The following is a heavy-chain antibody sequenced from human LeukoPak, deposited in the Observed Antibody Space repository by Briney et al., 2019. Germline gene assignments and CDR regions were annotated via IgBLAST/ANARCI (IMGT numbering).Heavy chain of an antibody. Sequence: GASVKVSCKASGGTFSSYAISWVRQAPGQGLEWMGWINTNTGNPTYAQGFTGRFVFSLDTSVSTAYLQISSLKAEDTAVYSCAREGGGAAAGKKIDYWGQGTLVTVSS. D-gene: IGHD6-13*01. CDR1: GGTFSSYA. J-gene: IGHJ4*02. V-gene: IGHV7-4-1*02. CDR3: AREGGGAAAGKKIDY. CDR2: INTNTGNP.